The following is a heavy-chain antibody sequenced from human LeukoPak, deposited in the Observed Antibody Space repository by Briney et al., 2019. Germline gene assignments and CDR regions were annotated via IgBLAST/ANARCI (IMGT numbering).Heavy chain of an antibody. CDR1: GYSLSSGYY. V-gene: IGHV4-38-2*02. J-gene: IGHJ4*02. Sequence: SETLSLTCAASGYSLSSGYYWGWIRPPPGKGLEWIASMYHSGSTYYNPSLKSRVTLSVDTSKNQFSLKMSSVTAADTAAYYCGRDRSGGYSVDYWGQGTLVTVS. CDR2: MYHSGST. D-gene: IGHD1-26*01. CDR3: GRDRSGGYSVDY.